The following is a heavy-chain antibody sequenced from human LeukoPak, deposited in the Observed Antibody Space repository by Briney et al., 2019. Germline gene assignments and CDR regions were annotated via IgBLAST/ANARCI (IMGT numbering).Heavy chain of an antibody. CDR1: GFTFSSRDW. J-gene: IGHJ6*03. D-gene: IGHD5-12*01. CDR3: ARDRGVATIGYYYYYMDV. V-gene: IGHV3-7*01. CDR2: IKQDGSEK. Sequence: SGGSLRLSCVASGFTFSSRDWMTWVRQAPGKGLEWVANIKQDGSEKYYVDSVKGRFTISRDNAKNSLYLQMNSLRAEDTAVYYCARDRGVATIGYYYYYMDVWGKGTTVTISS.